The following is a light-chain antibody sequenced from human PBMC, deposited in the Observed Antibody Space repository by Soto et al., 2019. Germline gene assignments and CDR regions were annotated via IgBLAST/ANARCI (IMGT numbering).Light chain of an antibody. CDR3: QQYNSYSEA. J-gene: IGKJ1*01. CDR2: KAS. V-gene: IGKV1-5*03. CDR1: QTISSW. Sequence: DIQMTQSPSTLSGSVRDRVTITCRASQTISSWLAWYQQKPGKAPKLLIDKASTLTSGGPSRFTGSGSGTEFTLTISSRQPDDFATYYCQQYNSYSEAFGQGTKLDLK.